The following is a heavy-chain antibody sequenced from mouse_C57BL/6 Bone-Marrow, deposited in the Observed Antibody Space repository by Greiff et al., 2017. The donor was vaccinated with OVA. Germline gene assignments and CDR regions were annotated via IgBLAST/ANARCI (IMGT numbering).Heavy chain of an antibody. CDR1: GFTFSSYA. Sequence: EVKVVESGGGLVKPGGSLKLSCAASGFTFSSYAMSWVRQTPEKRLEWVATISDGGSYTYYPDNVKGRFPISGDNAKNNLYLQMSHLKSEDTAMYYCARGGSSGYAYAMDYWGQGTSVTVSS. J-gene: IGHJ4*01. CDR2: ISDGGSYT. CDR3: ARGGSSGYAYAMDY. D-gene: IGHD3-2*02. V-gene: IGHV5-4*03.